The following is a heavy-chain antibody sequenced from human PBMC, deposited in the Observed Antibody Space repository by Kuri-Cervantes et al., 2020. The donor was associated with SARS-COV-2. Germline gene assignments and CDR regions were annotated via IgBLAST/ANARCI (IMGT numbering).Heavy chain of an antibody. Sequence: SETLSLTCTVSGDSISSCCYYWGWIRQPPGKGLEWIGFINYSGSSNYNPSLKSRVSIPVDTSKNQFSLRLSSVTAADTAVYYCARLGSGWPGIDFWGQGTLVTVSS. CDR2: INYSGSS. CDR3: ARLGSGWPGIDF. J-gene: IGHJ4*02. CDR1: GDSISSCCYY. D-gene: IGHD6-19*01. V-gene: IGHV4-61*05.